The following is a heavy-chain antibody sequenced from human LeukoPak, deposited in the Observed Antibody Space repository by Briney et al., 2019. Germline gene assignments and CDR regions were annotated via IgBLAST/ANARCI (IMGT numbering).Heavy chain of an antibody. CDR3: ARGDGDDNWLIDY. V-gene: IGHV3-30*03. Sequence: GRSLRLSCAASGFTFSSYGMHWVRQAPGKGLEWVAVISYDGSNKYYADSVKGRFTISRDNAKNSLYLQMNNLRAEDTAVYHCARGDGDDNWLIDYWGQGTLVTVSS. CDR1: GFTFSSYG. J-gene: IGHJ4*02. CDR2: ISYDGSNK. D-gene: IGHD1-1*01.